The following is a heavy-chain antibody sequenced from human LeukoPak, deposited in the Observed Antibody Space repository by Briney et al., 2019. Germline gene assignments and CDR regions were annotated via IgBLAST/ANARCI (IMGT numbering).Heavy chain of an antibody. Sequence: GRSLRLSCTASGFTFSSYAIHWVRQAPGKGLEWVTLISYEGSSKYYADSVRGRFIISRDNSKNTLFLQMNSLRTEDTAVYYCAREISTSSSWYGDDAFDTWGQGTMVTVSS. CDR2: ISYEGSSK. CDR1: GFTFSSYA. V-gene: IGHV3-30-3*01. D-gene: IGHD6-13*01. J-gene: IGHJ3*02. CDR3: AREISTSSSWYGDDAFDT.